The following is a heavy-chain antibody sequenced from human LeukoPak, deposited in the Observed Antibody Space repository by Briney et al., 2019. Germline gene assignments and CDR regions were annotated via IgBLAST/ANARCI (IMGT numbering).Heavy chain of an antibody. CDR3: ARGNGDGYNWAGDYYFDY. CDR1: GVSIYIYY. J-gene: IGHJ4*02. Sequence: SETLSLTCSVSGVSIYIYYWIWIPHPPGKGLEGFVYICCSRSTSYNPYLKSQVTTSVDTSKNQFSLKLSFVTAADTAVYYCARGNGDGYNWAGDYYFDYWGQGTLVTVSS. V-gene: IGHV4-59*01. CDR2: ICCSRST. D-gene: IGHD5-24*01.